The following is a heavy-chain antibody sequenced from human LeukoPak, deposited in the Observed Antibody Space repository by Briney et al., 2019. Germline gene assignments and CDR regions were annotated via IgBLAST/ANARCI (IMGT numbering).Heavy chain of an antibody. J-gene: IGHJ6*03. Sequence: ASVKVSCKASGGTFSSYEISWVRQAPGQGLEWMGGIIPMFGTAKYAQKFQGRVTITTDKSTSTAYMELSSLRSEDTAVYYCARDMVHGSGSRQSEYYYYYMDVWGKGTTVTVSS. CDR2: IIPMFGTA. CDR3: ARDMVHGSGSRQSEYYYYYMDV. D-gene: IGHD3-10*01. V-gene: IGHV1-69*05. CDR1: GGTFSSYE.